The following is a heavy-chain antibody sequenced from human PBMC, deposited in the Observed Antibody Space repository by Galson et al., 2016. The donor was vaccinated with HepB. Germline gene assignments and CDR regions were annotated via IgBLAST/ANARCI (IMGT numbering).Heavy chain of an antibody. J-gene: IGHJ4*02. CDR2: IYNDGSGSA. D-gene: IGHD7-27*01. CDR1: GGSMRNYQ. CDR3: ARDNWGSLDY. Sequence: SETLSLTCTVSGGSMRNYQWSWVRQPPGKGLEWIGYIYNDGSGSANHNPFLKSRNSISQDTSKKQFSLRLTSVTPSDTAVYYCARDNWGSLDYWGQGTLVTVSS. V-gene: IGHV4-59*01.